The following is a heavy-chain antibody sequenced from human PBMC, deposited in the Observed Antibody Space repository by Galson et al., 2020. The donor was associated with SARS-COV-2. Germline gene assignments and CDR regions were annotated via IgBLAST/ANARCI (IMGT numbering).Heavy chain of an antibody. CDR3: GRVFNDNDLVDC. V-gene: IGHV3-7*03. CDR1: RFTFSDSW. D-gene: IGHD3-3*01. Sequence: GGSLSLSCAASRFTFSDSWMSWVRQAPGQGLEWVANMNAAGNERNHVDSVKGRFTISRDNSKNSLYLQMNSLRADDTAVYYCGRVFNDNDLVDCWGQGTLVIVSS. CDR2: MNAAGNER. J-gene: IGHJ4*02.